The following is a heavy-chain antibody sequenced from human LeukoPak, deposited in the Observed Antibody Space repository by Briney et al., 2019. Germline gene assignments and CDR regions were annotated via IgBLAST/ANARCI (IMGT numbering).Heavy chain of an antibody. J-gene: IGHJ4*02. V-gene: IGHV3-43*01. Sequence: SGGSLRLSCAASGFTFDDYTMHWVRQAPGKGLEWVSLISRDGGSTYYADSVKGRFTISRDNSKNSLYLQMNSLRTGDTGLYYCAKAFDHFGVVISSPDYWGQGTLVTVSS. CDR2: ISRDGGST. CDR1: GFTFDDYT. D-gene: IGHD3-3*01. CDR3: AKAFDHFGVVISSPDY.